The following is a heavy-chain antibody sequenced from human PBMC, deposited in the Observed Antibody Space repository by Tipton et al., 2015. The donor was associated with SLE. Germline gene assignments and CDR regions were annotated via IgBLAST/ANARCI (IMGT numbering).Heavy chain of an antibody. CDR1: GGSISSYY. J-gene: IGHJ4*02. CDR2: IFYSGST. D-gene: IGHD3-10*01. CDR3: ARAAGNFGDYFDN. Sequence: GLVKPSETLSLTCTVSGGSISSYYWSWIRQPPGKGLEWIGYIFYSGSTNYNPSLESRVTMSVDTSKNHFSLEVKSVTAADTATYYCARAAGNFGDYFDNWGQGILVTVSS. V-gene: IGHV4-59*01.